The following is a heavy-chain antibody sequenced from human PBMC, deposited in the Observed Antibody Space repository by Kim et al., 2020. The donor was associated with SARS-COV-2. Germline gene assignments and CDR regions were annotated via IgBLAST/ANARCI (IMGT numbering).Heavy chain of an antibody. CDR3: TTLYGGSSYYYYGMDV. V-gene: IGHV3-15*01. J-gene: IGHJ6*02. Sequence: PVKGGFTISRDDSNNTLYLQMSSLKTEDTAVYYCTTLYGGSSYYYYGMDVWGQGTTVTVSS. D-gene: IGHD2-15*01.